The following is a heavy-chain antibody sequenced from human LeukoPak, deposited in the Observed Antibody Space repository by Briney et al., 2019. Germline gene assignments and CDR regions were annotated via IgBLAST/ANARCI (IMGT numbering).Heavy chain of an antibody. CDR1: GGSISSGYY. CDR3: ARASPRAAAGKNWFDP. J-gene: IGHJ5*02. D-gene: IGHD6-13*01. Sequence: SETLSLTCAVSGGSISSGYYWGWIRQPPGKGLEWIGSIYHSGSTYYNPSLKSRVTISVDTSKNQFSLKLSSVTAADTAVYYCARASPRAAAGKNWFDPWGQGTLVTVSS. CDR2: IYHSGST. V-gene: IGHV4-38-2*01.